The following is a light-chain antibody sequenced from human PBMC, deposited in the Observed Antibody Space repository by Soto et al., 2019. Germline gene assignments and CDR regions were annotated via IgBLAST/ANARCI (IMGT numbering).Light chain of an antibody. CDR1: QTISNY. CDR3: QHYGSPPFT. Sequence: EVVLTQSPGTLSLSPGQRATLSCRASQTISNYLAWYQQNPGQAPRLLIYVASSRATDIPDRFSGSGSGTDFTLTISRLEPDDFAVYYCQHYGSPPFTFGPGTKVDI. V-gene: IGKV3-20*01. CDR2: VAS. J-gene: IGKJ3*01.